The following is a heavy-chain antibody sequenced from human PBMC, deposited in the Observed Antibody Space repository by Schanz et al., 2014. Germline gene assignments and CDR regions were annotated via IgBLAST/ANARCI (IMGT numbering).Heavy chain of an antibody. V-gene: IGHV3-11*01. CDR2: IGNGGVTI. J-gene: IGHJ4*02. CDR1: GFPFSYYF. CDR3: ARIGGSGFDY. D-gene: IGHD6-25*01. Sequence: VQLVESGGGLVKPGGSLRLSCTASGFPFSYYFMAWIRQPPGRGLEWVSYIGNGGVTIYYADSVKGRFTISRDNSKNSLYLKMNSLRAEDTAVYYCARIGGSGFDYWAQGTLVTVSS.